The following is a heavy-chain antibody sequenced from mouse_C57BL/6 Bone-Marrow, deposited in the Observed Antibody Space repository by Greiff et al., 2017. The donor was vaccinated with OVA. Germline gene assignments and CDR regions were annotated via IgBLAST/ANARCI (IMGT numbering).Heavy chain of an antibody. V-gene: IGHV3-1*01. D-gene: IGHD3-1*01. Sequence: VQLKESGPGMVKPSQSLSLTCTVTGYSITSGYDWHWIRHFPGNKLEWMGYISYSGSTNYNPSLKSRISITHDTSKNHFFLKLNSVTTEDTATYYCARARASGTPWFAYWGQGTLVTVSA. CDR3: ARARASGTPWFAY. CDR2: ISYSGST. CDR1: GYSITSGYD. J-gene: IGHJ3*01.